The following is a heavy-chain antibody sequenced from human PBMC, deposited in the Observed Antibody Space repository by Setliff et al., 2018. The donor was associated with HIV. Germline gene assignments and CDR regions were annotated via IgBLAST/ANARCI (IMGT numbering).Heavy chain of an antibody. D-gene: IGHD6-19*01. CDR3: ARALYSSGWYFGY. J-gene: IGHJ4*02. V-gene: IGHV3-74*01. CDR1: GFTFTSYW. CDR2: INQDGSDA. Sequence: PGGSLRFSCAASGFTFTSYWMHWVRQVPGKGLVWIADINQDGSDANYAESVKGRFTISRDNAKNSLYLQMNSLRAEDTALYYCARALYSSGWYFGYWGQGTLVTVSS.